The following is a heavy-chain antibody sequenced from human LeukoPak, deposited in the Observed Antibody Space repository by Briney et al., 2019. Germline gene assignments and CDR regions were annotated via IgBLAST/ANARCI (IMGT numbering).Heavy chain of an antibody. CDR1: AGSINNYY. D-gene: IGHD5-24*01. CDR2: IYYSGTT. V-gene: IGHV4-59*01. J-gene: IGHJ6*03. Sequence: PSETLSLTCTVSAGSINNYYWSWIRRPPGKGLECIGYIYYSGTTNYNPSLRSRVTISVDTSKNQFSLKLSSVTAADTAVYYCARATSGQRRDGYNYYYYYYMDVWGKGTTVTVSS. CDR3: ARATSGQRRDGYNYYYYYYMDV.